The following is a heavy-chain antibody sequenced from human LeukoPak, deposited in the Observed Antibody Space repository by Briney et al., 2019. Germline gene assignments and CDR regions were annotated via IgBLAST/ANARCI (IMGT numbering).Heavy chain of an antibody. V-gene: IGHV3-74*01. Sequence: GGSLRLSCAASGFTFSSYWMHWVRQAPGKRLVWVSRINSDGSSTNYADSVKGRFTISRDNAKNTLYLQVKSLRAEDTAVYYCARGPSGWGSLDSWGQGTLVTVSS. D-gene: IGHD7-27*01. CDR2: INSDGSST. CDR1: GFTFSSYW. J-gene: IGHJ4*02. CDR3: ARGPSGWGSLDS.